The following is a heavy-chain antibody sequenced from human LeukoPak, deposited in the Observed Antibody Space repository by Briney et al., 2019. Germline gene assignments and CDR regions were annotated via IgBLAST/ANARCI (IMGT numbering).Heavy chain of an antibody. J-gene: IGHJ6*03. CDR3: ASHLEIAAAGPYYYYMDV. V-gene: IGHV4-59*01. Sequence: SETLSLTCTVSGGSISSYYWSWIRQPPGKGLEWIGYIYYSGSTNYNPSLKSRVTISVDTSKNQFSLKLSSVTAADTAVYYCASHLEIAAAGPYYYYMDVWGKGTTVTVSS. CDR1: GGSISSYY. CDR2: IYYSGST. D-gene: IGHD6-13*01.